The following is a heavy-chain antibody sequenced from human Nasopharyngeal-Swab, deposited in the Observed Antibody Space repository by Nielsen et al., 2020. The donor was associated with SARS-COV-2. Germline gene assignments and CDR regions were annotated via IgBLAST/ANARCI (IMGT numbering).Heavy chain of an antibody. Sequence: GESLKISCAASGFNFTDYTMHWVRQPPGQGLEWVAIMSYNGSNRNYANSVKGRFTFSSDNSKNTLYLQMTSLRAEDTAVYYCARGSRRAIVGATAYWGQGTLVTVSS. CDR2: MSYNGSNR. CDR3: ARGSRRAIVGATAY. J-gene: IGHJ4*02. CDR1: GFNFTDYT. V-gene: IGHV3-30*14. D-gene: IGHD1-26*01.